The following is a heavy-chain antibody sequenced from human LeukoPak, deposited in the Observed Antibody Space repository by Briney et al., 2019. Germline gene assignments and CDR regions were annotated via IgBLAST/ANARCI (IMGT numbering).Heavy chain of an antibody. CDR3: ARHMSGSYNDWFDP. J-gene: IGHJ5*02. D-gene: IGHD1-26*01. V-gene: IGHV4-59*08. CDR2: IYYSGTT. Sequence: PSETLSLTCSVSGGSISRYYWGWIRQPPGKGLEWIGYIYYSGTTNYNPSLKSRVTISVDTSKNQFSLKLSSVTAADTAVYYCARHMSGSYNDWFDPWGQGTLVTVSS. CDR1: GGSISRYY.